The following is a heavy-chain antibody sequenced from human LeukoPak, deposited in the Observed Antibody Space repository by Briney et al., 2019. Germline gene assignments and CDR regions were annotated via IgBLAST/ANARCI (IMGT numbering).Heavy chain of an antibody. V-gene: IGHV4-34*01. CDR2: INHSGST. CDR1: GGSFSGYY. J-gene: IGHJ5*02. D-gene: IGHD2-8*01. CDR3: ATLVLGYCTNGVCLYNWFDP. Sequence: NPSETLSLTCAVYGGSFSGYYWSWIRQPPGKGLEWIGEINHSGSTNYNPSLKSRVTISVDTSKNQFSLKLSSVTAADTAVYHCATLVLGYCTNGVCLYNWFDPWGQGTLVTVSS.